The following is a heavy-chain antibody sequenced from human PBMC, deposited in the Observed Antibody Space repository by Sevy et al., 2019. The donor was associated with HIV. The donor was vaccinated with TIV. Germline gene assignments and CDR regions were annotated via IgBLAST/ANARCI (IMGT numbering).Heavy chain of an antibody. CDR2: ISGSGGST. CDR1: GFTFSSYA. D-gene: IGHD3-10*01. Sequence: GGSLRLSCAASGFTFSSYAMSWVRQAPGKGLEWVSAISGSGGSTYDADSVKGRFTISRDNSKNTLYLQMNSLRAEDTAVYYCAKEQLTMVRGVIIRGAFDIWGQGTMVTVSS. J-gene: IGHJ3*02. V-gene: IGHV3-23*01. CDR3: AKEQLTMVRGVIIRGAFDI.